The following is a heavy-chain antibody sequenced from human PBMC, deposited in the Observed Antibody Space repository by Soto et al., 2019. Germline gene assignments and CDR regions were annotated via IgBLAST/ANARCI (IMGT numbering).Heavy chain of an antibody. CDR3: AKDKGRWVVVTATHFDY. CDR2: ISYDGSNK. V-gene: IGHV3-30*18. J-gene: IGHJ4*02. CDR1: GFTFSSYG. D-gene: IGHD2-21*02. Sequence: GGSLRLSCAASGFTFSSYGMHWVRQAPGKGLEWVAVISYDGSNKYYADSVKDRFTISRDNSKNTLYLQMNSLRAEDTAVYYCAKDKGRWVVVTATHFDYWGQGTLVTVSS.